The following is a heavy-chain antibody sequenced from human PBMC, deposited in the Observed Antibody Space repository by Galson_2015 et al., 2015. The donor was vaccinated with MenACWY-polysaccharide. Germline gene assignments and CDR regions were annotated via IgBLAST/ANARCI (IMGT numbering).Heavy chain of an antibody. D-gene: IGHD6-19*01. J-gene: IGHJ6*02. V-gene: IGHV3-23*01. CDR3: AKLHGAGWFYQYGMDV. CDR1: GFTFSIYG. Sequence: SLRLSCAASGFTFSIYGMSWVRQAPGMGLEWVSGISGGGGSIYYADPVKGRFTISRDNSQNTLYLQMNSLRAEDTAVYYCAKLHGAGWFYQYGMDVWGPGTTVTVSS. CDR2: ISGGGGSI.